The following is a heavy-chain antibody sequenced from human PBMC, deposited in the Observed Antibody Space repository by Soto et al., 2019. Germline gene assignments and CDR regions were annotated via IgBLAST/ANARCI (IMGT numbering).Heavy chain of an antibody. CDR3: ARGRGDGYNQSWYFDL. CDR2: INNGGSS. CDR1: GGSFSGYY. V-gene: IGHV4-34*01. J-gene: IGHJ2*01. D-gene: IGHD3-10*01. Sequence: QVHLQQWGAGLLKPSETLSLTCAVYGGSFSGYYWSWIRQPPGKGLERIGEINNGGSSNYNPSLKSRGSISVGTSNNQFSLNLTSVTAADTAVYYCARGRGDGYNQSWYFDLWGRGTLVTVSS.